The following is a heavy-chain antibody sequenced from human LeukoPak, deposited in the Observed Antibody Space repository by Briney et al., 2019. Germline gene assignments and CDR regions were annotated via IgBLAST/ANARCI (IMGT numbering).Heavy chain of an antibody. D-gene: IGHD1-26*01. CDR3: ARDSGSCRGCAFDI. V-gene: IGHV3-7*01. J-gene: IGHJ3*02. CDR2: TNRDGSEK. CDR1: EFTFSNFW. Sequence: PGGSLRLSCAASEFTFSNFWMSWVRQVPGKGLEWVANTNRDGSEKYYVVSVKGQVTISRDNAMNFLYLQLNSLRVDDTAVYYCARDSGSCRGCAFDIWGQGTVVTVSS.